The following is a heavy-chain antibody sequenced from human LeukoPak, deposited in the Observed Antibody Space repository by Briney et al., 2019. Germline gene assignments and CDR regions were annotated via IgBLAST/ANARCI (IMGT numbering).Heavy chain of an antibody. V-gene: IGHV3-30*02. CDR2: IRYDGSRK. CDR3: AKDSPYRDDFWTTPLDY. Sequence: PGGSLRLSCAASGFTFNNYGMHWARQAPGKGLEWVAFIRYDGSRKYSADSVKGRFTISRDNSKNTLYLQMSSLRAEDTAVYYCAKDSPYRDDFWTTPLDYWGQGTLVTVSS. J-gene: IGHJ4*02. CDR1: GFTFNNYG. D-gene: IGHD3-3*01.